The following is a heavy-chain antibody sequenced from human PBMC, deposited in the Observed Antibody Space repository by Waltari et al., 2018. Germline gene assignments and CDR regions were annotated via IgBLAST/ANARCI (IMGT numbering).Heavy chain of an antibody. CDR2: INSDGSST. CDR3: ARDLVVAATAHYYGMDV. D-gene: IGHD2-15*01. Sequence: ASGFTFSSYWMHWVRQAPGKGLVWVSRINSDGSSTSYADSVKGRFTISRDNAKNTLYLQMNSLRAEDTAVYYCARDLVVAATAHYYGMDVWGQGTTVTVSS. J-gene: IGHJ6*02. CDR1: GFTFSSYW. V-gene: IGHV3-74*01.